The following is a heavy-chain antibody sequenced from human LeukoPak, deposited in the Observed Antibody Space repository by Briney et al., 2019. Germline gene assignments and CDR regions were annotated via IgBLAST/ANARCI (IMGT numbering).Heavy chain of an antibody. D-gene: IGHD3-22*01. J-gene: IGHJ5*02. CDR1: GGTFSSYA. Sequence: SVKVSCKASGGTFSSYAISWVRQAPGQGLEWMGGIIPIFGTANYAQKLQGRVTMTTDTSTSTAYMELRSLRSDDTAVYYCARDQGPYYYDSSGSGFDPWGQGTLVTVSS. V-gene: IGHV1-69*05. CDR3: ARDQGPYYYDSSGSGFDP. CDR2: IIPIFGTA.